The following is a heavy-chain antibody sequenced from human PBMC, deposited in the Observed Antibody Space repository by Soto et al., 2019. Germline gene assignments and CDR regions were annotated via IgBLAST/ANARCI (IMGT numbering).Heavy chain of an antibody. J-gene: IGHJ4*02. D-gene: IGHD6-19*01. V-gene: IGHV1-18*04. CDR1: GYTFSNYG. Sequence: QIQLVQSGPEVKKPGASVKVSCKASGYTFSNYGIKWVRQAPGQGLEWVGWITAYNGNRHHAEKFQGRVTMTTDTSTSTTYMELRSLTSDDTAVYYCARDAHSKAVAAAGSSDYWGQGTLVTVSS. CDR3: ARDAHSKAVAAAGSSDY. CDR2: ITAYNGNR.